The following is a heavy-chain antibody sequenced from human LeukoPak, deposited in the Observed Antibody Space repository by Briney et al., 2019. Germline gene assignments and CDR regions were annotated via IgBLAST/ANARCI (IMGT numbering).Heavy chain of an antibody. J-gene: IGHJ4*02. D-gene: IGHD4-23*01. Sequence: ASVKVSCKASGYTFTGYYMHWVRQAPGQGLEWMGWINPNSGGTNYAQKFQGRVTMTRDTSISTAYMELSRLRSDDTAVYYRARAHYGGSPFDYWGQGTLVTVSS. CDR1: GYTFTGYY. CDR3: ARAHYGGSPFDY. V-gene: IGHV1-2*02. CDR2: INPNSGGT.